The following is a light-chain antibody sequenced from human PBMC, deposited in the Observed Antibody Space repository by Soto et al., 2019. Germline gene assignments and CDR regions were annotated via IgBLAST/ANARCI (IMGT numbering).Light chain of an antibody. V-gene: IGLV1-40*01. CDR1: SSNIGAGYE. Sequence: QSVLTQPPSVSGAPGQRVTISCSGSSSNIGAGYEAHWYQQVPGTAPKLLIYENNNRPSGVPDRFSGSKSGTSASLAITGLQAEYEAEYYCQSYYSSLSGYVFGTGTKVTVL. CDR3: QSYYSSLSGYV. CDR2: ENN. J-gene: IGLJ1*01.